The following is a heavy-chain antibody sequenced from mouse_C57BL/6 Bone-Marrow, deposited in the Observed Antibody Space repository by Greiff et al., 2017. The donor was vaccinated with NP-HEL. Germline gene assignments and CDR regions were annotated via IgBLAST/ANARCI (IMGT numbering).Heavy chain of an antibody. CDR2: IYPGDGDT. V-gene: IGHV1-82*01. D-gene: IGHD1-1*01. Sequence: VQLQQSGPELVKPGASVKISCKASGYAFSSSWMNWVKQRPGKGLEWIGRIYPGDGDTNYNGKFKGKATLTAAKSSSTAYMQLSSLTSEDSAVYFCADYSKDYWGQGTTLTVAS. CDR1: GYAFSSSW. CDR3: ADYSKDY. J-gene: IGHJ2*01.